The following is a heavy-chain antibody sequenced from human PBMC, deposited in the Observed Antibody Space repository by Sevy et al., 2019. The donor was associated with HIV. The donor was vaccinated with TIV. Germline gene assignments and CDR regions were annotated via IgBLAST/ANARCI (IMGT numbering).Heavy chain of an antibody. CDR2: VYYSGST. CDR3: ARLSTMFFFEY. CDR1: GGSVSSNTYY. Sequence: SETLSLTCTVSGGSVSSNTYYWGWVRQLPGKGLEWIGNVYYSGSTYYNPSLQSRITISVDTSKNQFSLKLSSVTATDTAVYYCARLSTMFFFEYWGQGTLVTVSS. D-gene: IGHD3-10*02. V-gene: IGHV4-39*01. J-gene: IGHJ4*02.